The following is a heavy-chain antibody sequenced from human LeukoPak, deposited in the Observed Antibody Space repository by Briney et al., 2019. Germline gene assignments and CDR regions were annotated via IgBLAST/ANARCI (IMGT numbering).Heavy chain of an antibody. Sequence: GGSLRLSCAASGFTFSSYGMHWVRQAPGKGLEGVAFTRYDGSNKDYADSVKGRFTISRDNSKNTLYLQMNSLRAEDTAVYYCAKTRGYCSGGTCSYMDVWGRDHGHRLL. J-gene: IGHJ6*03. CDR1: GFTFSSYG. V-gene: IGHV3-30*02. CDR3: AKTRGYCSGGTCSYMDV. CDR2: TRYDGSNK. D-gene: IGHD2-15*01.